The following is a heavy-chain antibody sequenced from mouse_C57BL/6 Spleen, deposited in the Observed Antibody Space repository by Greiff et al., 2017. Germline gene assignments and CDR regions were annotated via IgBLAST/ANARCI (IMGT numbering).Heavy chain of an antibody. V-gene: IGHV5-16*01. D-gene: IGHD3-1*01. CDR3: ARSGLDPYYAMDY. CDR2: INYDGSST. Sequence: EVQVVESEGGLVQPGSSMKLSCTASGFTFSDYYMAWVRQVPEKGLEWVANINYDGSSTYYLDSLKSRFIISRDNATNILYLQMSSLKSEDTATYYCARSGLDPYYAMDYWGQGTSVTVSS. J-gene: IGHJ4*01. CDR1: GFTFSDYY.